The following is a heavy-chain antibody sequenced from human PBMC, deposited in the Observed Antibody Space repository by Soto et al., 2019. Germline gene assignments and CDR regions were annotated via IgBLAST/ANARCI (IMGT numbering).Heavy chain of an antibody. CDR2: IIPIFGTA. Sequence: QVQLVQSGAEVKKPGSSVKVSCKASGGTFSSYAISWVRQAPGQGLEWMGGIIPIFGTANYAQKFQGRVTITADKSTSAAYMELSSLRSEDTAVYYCASVLAYCGGDCYSDAFDIWGQGTMVTVSS. J-gene: IGHJ3*02. CDR3: ASVLAYCGGDCYSDAFDI. V-gene: IGHV1-69*06. D-gene: IGHD2-21*02. CDR1: GGTFSSYA.